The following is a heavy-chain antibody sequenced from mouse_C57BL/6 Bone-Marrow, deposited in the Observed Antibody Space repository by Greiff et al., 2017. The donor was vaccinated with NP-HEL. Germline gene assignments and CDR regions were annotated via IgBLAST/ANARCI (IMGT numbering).Heavy chain of an antibody. Sequence: EVKLQESGGGLVQPGGSLKLSCAASGFTFSDYYMYWVRQTPEKRLEWVAYISNGGGSTYYPDTVKGRFTISRDNAKNTLYLQMSRLKSEDTAMYYCASRDSSGPWFAYWGQGTLVTVSA. D-gene: IGHD3-2*02. V-gene: IGHV5-12*01. J-gene: IGHJ3*01. CDR2: ISNGGGST. CDR3: ASRDSSGPWFAY. CDR1: GFTFSDYY.